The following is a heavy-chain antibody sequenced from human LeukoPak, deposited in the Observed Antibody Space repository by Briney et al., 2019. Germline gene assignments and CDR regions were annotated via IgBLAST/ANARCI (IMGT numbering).Heavy chain of an antibody. V-gene: IGHV4-38-2*02. CDR1: GYSISSGYY. D-gene: IGHD6-6*01. CDR2: IYHNGNS. CDR3: AREYSSSSRAFDI. Sequence: SETLSLTCAVSGYSISSGYYWGWIRQPPGKGLEWIGSIYHNGNSYYNPSLKSRVTISVDTSKNQFSLKLSSVTAADTAVSYCAREYSSSSRAFDIWGQGTMVTVSS. J-gene: IGHJ3*02.